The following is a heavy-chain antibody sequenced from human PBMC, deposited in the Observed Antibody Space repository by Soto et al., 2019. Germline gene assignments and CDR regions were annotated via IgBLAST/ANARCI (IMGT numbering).Heavy chain of an antibody. CDR1: GFTLSSYS. D-gene: IGHD6-19*01. V-gene: IGHV3-30-3*01. Sequence: QQQQVESGGGVVQPGKSLRLSCAASGFTLSSYSMHWVRQAPGKGLEWVGVISYDGNKKYYGDSVKGRFSISRDTSKNTVNLQMNSLRPEDTAVYYCARSTAVAGLDYWGQGTLVTVSS. CDR3: ARSTAVAGLDY. J-gene: IGHJ4*02. CDR2: ISYDGNKK.